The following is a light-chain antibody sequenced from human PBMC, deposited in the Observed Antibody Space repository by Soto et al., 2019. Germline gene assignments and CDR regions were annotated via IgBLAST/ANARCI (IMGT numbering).Light chain of an antibody. J-gene: IGKJ2*04. CDR1: QSIRST. Sequence: EIVLTQSPATLSVSPGESATVSCRASQSIRSTLAWYQQIPGQAPRLLIFGPSTRVTGIPARFSGSGSGTEFTPAVTGPQPEVSAVYYCQQYNNWVRGSLGPGNKLEI. CDR3: QQYNNWVRGS. V-gene: IGKV3-15*01. CDR2: GPS.